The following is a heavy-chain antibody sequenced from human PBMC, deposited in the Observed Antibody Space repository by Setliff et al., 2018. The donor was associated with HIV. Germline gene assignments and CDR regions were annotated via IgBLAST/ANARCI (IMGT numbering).Heavy chain of an antibody. V-gene: IGHV4-31*03. CDR1: GGSISSGGFY. D-gene: IGHD2-2*01. CDR2: IYNTGST. CDR3: ASLYCSSTSCYDAFDI. J-gene: IGHJ3*02. Sequence: PSETLSLTCTVTGGSISSGGFYWTWIRQHPGKGLEWIGYIYNTGSTYHSPSLESRVTISIDTSKNPFSLKLSSVTAADTAVYYCASLYCSSTSCYDAFDIWGQGTMVTVSS.